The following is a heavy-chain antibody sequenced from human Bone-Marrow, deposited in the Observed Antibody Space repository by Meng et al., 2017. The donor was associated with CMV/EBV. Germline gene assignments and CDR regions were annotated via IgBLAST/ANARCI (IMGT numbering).Heavy chain of an antibody. CDR3: AADSRKVGAHDY. V-gene: IGHV1-58*01. CDR1: GFTFTSSA. J-gene: IGHJ4*02. D-gene: IGHD1-26*01. CDR2: IVVGSGNT. Sequence: SVKVSCKASGFTFTSSAVQWVRQARGQRLEWIGWIVVGSGNTNYAQKFQERVTITRDMSTSTAYMELSSLRSEDTAVYYCAADSRKVGAHDYWGQGTRVTGSS.